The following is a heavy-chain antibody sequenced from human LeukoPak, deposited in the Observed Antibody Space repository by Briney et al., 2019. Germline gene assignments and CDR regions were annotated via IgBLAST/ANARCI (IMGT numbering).Heavy chain of an antibody. J-gene: IGHJ4*02. V-gene: IGHV1-69*04. D-gene: IGHD3-10*01. Sequence: SVKVSCKASGGTFSSYAISWVRQAPGQVLEWMGRIIPILGIANYAQKFQGRVTITADKSTSTAYMELSSLRSEDTAVYYCASSTGYYYGSGSTYIDYWGQGTLVTVSS. CDR3: ASSTGYYYGSGSTYIDY. CDR1: GGTFSSYA. CDR2: IIPILGIA.